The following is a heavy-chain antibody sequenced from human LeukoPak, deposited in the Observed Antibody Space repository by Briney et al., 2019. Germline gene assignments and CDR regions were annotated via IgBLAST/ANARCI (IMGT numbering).Heavy chain of an antibody. Sequence: SVKVSCKASGGTFSSYAISWVRQAPGQGLEWMGGIIPIFGTANYAQKFQGRVTITADESTSTAYMELRSLRSEDTAVYYCAREGYCSSTSCPDAFDIWGQGTMVTVSS. CDR3: AREGYCSSTSCPDAFDI. CDR2: IIPIFGTA. V-gene: IGHV1-69*13. J-gene: IGHJ3*02. CDR1: GGTFSSYA. D-gene: IGHD2-2*01.